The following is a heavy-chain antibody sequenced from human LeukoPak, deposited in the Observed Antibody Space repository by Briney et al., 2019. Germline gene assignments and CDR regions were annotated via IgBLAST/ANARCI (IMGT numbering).Heavy chain of an antibody. D-gene: IGHD3-3*01. J-gene: IGHJ4*02. CDR3: ARGPYYDFWSGFPNYFDY. CDR2: TYYRSKWYN. V-gene: IGHV6-1*01. CDR1: GDSVSSNSAA. Sequence: SQTLSLTCAISGDSVSSNSAAWNWIRQSTSRGLEWLGRTYYRSKWYNDYAVSVKSRITINPDTSKNQFSLQLNSVTPEDTAVYYCARGPYYDFWSGFPNYFDYWGQGTLVTVSS.